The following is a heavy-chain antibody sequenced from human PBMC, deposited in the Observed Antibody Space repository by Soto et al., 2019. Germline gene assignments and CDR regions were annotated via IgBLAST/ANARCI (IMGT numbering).Heavy chain of an antibody. CDR1: GYSFTSYW. CDR2: IYPGDSDT. CDR3: ARATRERDGDFDY. D-gene: IGHD3-3*01. J-gene: IGHJ4*02. V-gene: IGHV5-51*01. Sequence: PGESLKISCKGSGYSFTSYWIGWVRQMPGKGLEWVGIIYPGDSDTRYSPSFQGQVTISADKSISTAYLQWSSLKASDTAMYYCARATRERDGDFDYWGQGTLVTVSS.